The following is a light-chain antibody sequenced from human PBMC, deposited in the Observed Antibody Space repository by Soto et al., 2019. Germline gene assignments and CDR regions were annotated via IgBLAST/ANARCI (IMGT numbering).Light chain of an antibody. CDR1: QGIIDY. V-gene: IGKV1-27*01. Sequence: DIQMTQSPSALSASVGDTVTITGRASQGIIDYLAWYQQRPGKVPKLLIYAASTLQTGVPSRFSGSGAGTDFTLTISSLQPEDVGSYYCQKYDTAPQTFGQGTRVEIK. CDR2: AAS. CDR3: QKYDTAPQT. J-gene: IGKJ1*01.